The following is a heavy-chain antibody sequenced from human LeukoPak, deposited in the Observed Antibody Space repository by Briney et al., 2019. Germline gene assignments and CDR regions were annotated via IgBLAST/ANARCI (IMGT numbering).Heavy chain of an antibody. V-gene: IGHV4-30-2*01. D-gene: IGHD3-22*01. Sequence: SETLSLTCAVSGGSISSGGYSWSWIRQPPGKGLEWIGYIYHSGSTYYNPSLKSRVTISVDRSKNQFSLKLSSVTAADTAVYYCARQAEDYYDSSGYSFDYWAREPWSPSPQ. CDR1: GGSISSGGYS. J-gene: IGHJ4*02. CDR3: ARQAEDYYDSSGYSFDY. CDR2: IYHSGST.